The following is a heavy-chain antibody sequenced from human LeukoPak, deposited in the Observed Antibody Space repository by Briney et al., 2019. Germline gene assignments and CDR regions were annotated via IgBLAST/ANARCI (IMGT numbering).Heavy chain of an antibody. J-gene: IGHJ4*02. CDR3: ARGSEMATPAGYFDY. Sequence: GRSLRLSCAASGFTFSSYGMHWVRQAPGKGLEWVAVIWYDGSNKYYADSVKGRFTISRDNSKNTLYLQMNGLRAEDTAVYYCARGSEMATPAGYFDYWGQGTLVTVSS. CDR2: IWYDGSNK. CDR1: GFTFSSYG. V-gene: IGHV3-33*01. D-gene: IGHD5-24*01.